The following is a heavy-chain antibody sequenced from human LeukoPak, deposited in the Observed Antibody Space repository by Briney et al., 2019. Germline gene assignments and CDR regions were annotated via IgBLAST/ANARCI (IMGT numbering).Heavy chain of an antibody. CDR2: IIPIFGTA. D-gene: IGHD2-15*01. V-gene: IGHV1-69*13. Sequence: SVKVSCKASGGTFSSYAISWVRQAPGQGLEWMGGIIPIFGTAKYAQKFQGRVTITADESTSTAYMELSSLRSEDTAVYYCARRKVVAATPIDYWGQGTLVTVSS. J-gene: IGHJ4*02. CDR3: ARRKVVAATPIDY. CDR1: GGTFSSYA.